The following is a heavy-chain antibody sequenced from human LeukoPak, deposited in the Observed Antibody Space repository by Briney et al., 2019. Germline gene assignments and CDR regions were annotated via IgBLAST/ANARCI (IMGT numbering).Heavy chain of an antibody. CDR3: ARDSEPTAGAMIWWFDP. J-gene: IGHJ5*02. V-gene: IGHV4-4*07. CDR1: GGSISSYY. CDR2: IYTSGST. Sequence: SETLSLTCTVSGGSISSYYWSWIRQPAGKGLEWIGRIYTSGSTNYNPSLKSRVTMSVDTSKNQFSLKLSSVTAADTAVYYCARDSEPTAGAMIWWFDPWGQGTLVTVSS. D-gene: IGHD1-26*01.